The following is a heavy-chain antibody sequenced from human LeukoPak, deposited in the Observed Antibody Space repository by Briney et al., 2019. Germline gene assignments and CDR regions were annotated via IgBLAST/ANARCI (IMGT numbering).Heavy chain of an antibody. CDR1: GFTFSSYE. V-gene: IGHV3-48*03. CDR2: ISRGGSPI. CDR3: AELGITMIGGV. D-gene: IGHD3-10*02. Sequence: SGGSLRLSCAASGFTFSSYEMNWVRQAPGKGLEWVSSISRGGSPIFYADSVRGRFTTSRDNAKNSLYLQMNSLRAEDTAVYYCAELGITMIGGVWGKGTTVTISS. J-gene: IGHJ6*04.